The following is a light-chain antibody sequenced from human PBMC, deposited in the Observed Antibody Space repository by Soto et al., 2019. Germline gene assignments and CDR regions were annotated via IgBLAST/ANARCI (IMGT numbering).Light chain of an antibody. J-gene: IGKJ1*01. CDR3: QQYGNSPRT. CDR2: GAS. CDR1: QSVSSNY. V-gene: IGKV3-20*01. Sequence: EILLTQFPGTLSLSPGGRATLSSSASQSVSSNYLAWYQQKPGQAPRLLIYGASTRATGISARFSGSGAGTEFTLTISSLQSEDFAVDYCQQYGNSPRTFGQGTKVDIK.